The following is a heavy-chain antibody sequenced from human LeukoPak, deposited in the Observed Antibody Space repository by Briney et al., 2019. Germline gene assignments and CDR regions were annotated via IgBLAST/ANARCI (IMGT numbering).Heavy chain of an antibody. J-gene: IGHJ5*02. CDR1: GGSISSGGYY. V-gene: IGHV4-61*02. CDR3: ARGYSSSWYLNWFDP. CDR2: IYTSGNT. Sequence: SETLSLTCTVSGGSISSGGYYWSWIRQPAGKGLEWIVRIYTSGNTNYHPSLKSRATISVDTSKNQFSLELSSVTAADTAVYYCARGYSSSWYLNWFDPWGQGTLVTVSS. D-gene: IGHD6-13*01.